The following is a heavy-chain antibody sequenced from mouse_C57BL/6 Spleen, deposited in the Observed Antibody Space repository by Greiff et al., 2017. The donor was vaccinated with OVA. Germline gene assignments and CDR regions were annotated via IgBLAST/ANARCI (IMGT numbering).Heavy chain of an antibody. Sequence: QVHVKQPGTELVKPGASVKLSCKASGYTFTSYWMHWVKQRPGQGLEWIGNINPSNGGTNYNEKFKSKATLTVDKSSSTAYMQLSSLTSEDSAVYYCARSLYSNYEAYWGQGTLVTVSA. CDR3: ARSLYSNYEAY. V-gene: IGHV1-53*01. D-gene: IGHD2-5*01. CDR1: GYTFTSYW. CDR2: INPSNGGT. J-gene: IGHJ3*01.